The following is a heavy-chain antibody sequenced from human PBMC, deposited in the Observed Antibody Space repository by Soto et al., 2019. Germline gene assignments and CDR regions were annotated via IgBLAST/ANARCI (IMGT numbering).Heavy chain of an antibody. J-gene: IGHJ6*03. Sequence: QVQLQESGPGLVKPSEALSLTCTVSGDSISSSSCNWTRQSPGTGLEWIGYIADTGSTNYNPSLTSRVTLSVDPSNNQYSLKLSCVTAADTAVYYCARGVLEWLLRDSYYYYMDVWGKGTTVTVSS. CDR3: ARGVLEWLLRDSYYYYMDV. CDR2: IADTGST. D-gene: IGHD3-3*01. V-gene: IGHV4-59*01. CDR1: GDSISSSS.